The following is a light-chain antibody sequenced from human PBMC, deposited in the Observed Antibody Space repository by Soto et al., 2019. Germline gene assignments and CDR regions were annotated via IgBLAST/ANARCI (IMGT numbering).Light chain of an antibody. Sequence: DIEMTQSPSSLSATVGDRVTVTCRASQTISNFLNWYQQTPGKAPKLLIYGASNLQSGVPSRSSGSGSGTDFTLTISSLQPEDFATYFCQHSYNTPRTFGQGTKVDIK. J-gene: IGKJ1*01. CDR2: GAS. CDR3: QHSYNTPRT. V-gene: IGKV1-39*01. CDR1: QTISNF.